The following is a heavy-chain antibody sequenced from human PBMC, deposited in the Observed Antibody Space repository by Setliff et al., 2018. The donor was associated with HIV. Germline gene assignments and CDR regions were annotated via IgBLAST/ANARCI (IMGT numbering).Heavy chain of an antibody. V-gene: IGHV1-24*01. CDR1: GYSLTELF. CDR2: SDPEDGET. Sequence: ASVKVSCKVSGYSLTELFIHWARQAPGKGLEWMGGSDPEDGETIYAQKFQGRVTMTTDTSTSTAYMELRSLRSDDTAVYYCARVPLSGWLYFDYWGQGTLVTVSS. CDR3: ARVPLSGWLYFDY. J-gene: IGHJ4*02. D-gene: IGHD6-19*01.